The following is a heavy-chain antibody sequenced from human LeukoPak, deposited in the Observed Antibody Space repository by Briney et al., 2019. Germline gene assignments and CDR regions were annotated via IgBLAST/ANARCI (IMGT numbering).Heavy chain of an antibody. CDR2: IYYSGST. CDR3: ARGVGSGYTDY. Sequence: SETLSLTCTVSGYSISSGYYWGWIRQPPGKGLEWIGSIYYSGSTYYNPSLKSRVTISVDTSKNQFSLKLSSVTAADTAVYYCARGVGSGYTDYWGQGTLVTVSS. CDR1: GYSISSGYY. J-gene: IGHJ4*02. V-gene: IGHV4-38-2*02. D-gene: IGHD3-22*01.